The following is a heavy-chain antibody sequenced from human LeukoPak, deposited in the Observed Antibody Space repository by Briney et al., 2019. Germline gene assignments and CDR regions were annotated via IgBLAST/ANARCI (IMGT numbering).Heavy chain of an antibody. D-gene: IGHD6-19*01. CDR1: GFTFSSYA. Sequence: GGSLRLSCAASGFTFSSYAMSWVRQAPGKGLEWVSAISGSGGSTYYADSVKGRFTTSRDNSKNTLYLQMNSLRAEDTAVYYCAKARQWLGYYFDYWGQGTLVTVSS. CDR3: AKARQWLGYYFDY. J-gene: IGHJ4*02. V-gene: IGHV3-23*01. CDR2: ISGSGGST.